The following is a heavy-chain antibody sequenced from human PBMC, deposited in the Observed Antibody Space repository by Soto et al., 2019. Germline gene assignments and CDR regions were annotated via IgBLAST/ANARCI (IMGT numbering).Heavy chain of an antibody. CDR3: ARSYYDFWSGRD. Sequence: EVQLVETGGGLIQPGGSLRLSCAASGFTVSSNYMSWVRQAPGKGLEWVSVIYSGGSTYYADSVKGRFTISRDNSKNTLYLQMNSLRAEDTAVYYCARSYYDFWSGRDWGQGTLVTVSS. CDR1: GFTVSSNY. V-gene: IGHV3-53*02. CDR2: IYSGGST. J-gene: IGHJ4*02. D-gene: IGHD3-3*01.